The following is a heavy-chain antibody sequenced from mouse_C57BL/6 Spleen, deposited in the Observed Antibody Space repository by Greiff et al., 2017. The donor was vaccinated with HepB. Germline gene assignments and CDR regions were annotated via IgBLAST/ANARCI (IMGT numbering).Heavy chain of an antibody. J-gene: IGHJ2*01. D-gene: IGHD1-1*02. V-gene: IGHV1-26*01. CDR1: GYTFTDYY. CDR3: ARGVGGFDY. Sequence: EVQLQQSGPELVKPGASVKISCKASGYTFTDYYMNWVKQSHGKSLEWIGDINPNNGGTSYNQKFKGKATLTVDKSSSTAYMELRSLTSEASAVYYCARGVGGFDYWGQGTTLTVSS. CDR2: INPNNGGT.